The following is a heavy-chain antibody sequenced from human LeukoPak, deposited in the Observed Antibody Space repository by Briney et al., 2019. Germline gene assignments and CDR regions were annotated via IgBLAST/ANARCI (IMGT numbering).Heavy chain of an antibody. CDR1: GGTFSSYA. J-gene: IGHJ4*02. Sequence: ASVKVSCKASGGTFSSYAISWVRQAPGQGLEWMGWINPNSGGTNYAQKFQGRVTMTRDTSISTAYMELSRLRSDDTAVYYCARDDTGSSGYYYSLDYWGQGTLVTVSS. V-gene: IGHV1-2*02. CDR3: ARDDTGSSGYYYSLDY. D-gene: IGHD3-22*01. CDR2: INPNSGGT.